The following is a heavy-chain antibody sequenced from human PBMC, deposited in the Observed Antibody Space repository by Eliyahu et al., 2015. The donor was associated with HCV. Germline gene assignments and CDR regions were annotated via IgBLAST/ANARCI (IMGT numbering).Heavy chain of an antibody. J-gene: IGHJ6*02. Sequence: EVQLVESGGGLVQPGGSLRLSCAASGFTFSSYWMHWVRQAPGKGLVWVSRINSDGSSTSYADSVKGRFTISRDNAKNTLYLQMNSLRAEDTAVYYCARGGYYDFWSGYADPNYYYGMDVWGQGTTVTVSS. CDR1: GFTFSSYW. V-gene: IGHV3-74*01. D-gene: IGHD3-3*01. CDR2: INSDGSST. CDR3: ARGGYYDFWSGYADPNYYYGMDV.